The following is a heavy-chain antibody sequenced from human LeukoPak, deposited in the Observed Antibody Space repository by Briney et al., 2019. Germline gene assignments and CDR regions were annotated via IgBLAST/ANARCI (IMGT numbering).Heavy chain of an antibody. CDR2: INSDGSIT. D-gene: IGHD2-2*01. Sequence: GGSLRLSCAASGFTFTTYWMHWVRQAPGKGLVWVSHINSDGSITSYADSVKGRFTISRDNSKNTLYLQMNSLRAEDTAVYYCAKTGYCSSTSCYYYYYYGMDVWGQGTTVTVSS. CDR3: AKTGYCSSTSCYYYYYYGMDV. CDR1: GFTFTTYW. V-gene: IGHV3-74*01. J-gene: IGHJ6*02.